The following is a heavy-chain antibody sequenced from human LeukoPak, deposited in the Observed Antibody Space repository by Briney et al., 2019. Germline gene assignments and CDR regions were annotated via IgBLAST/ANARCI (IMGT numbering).Heavy chain of an antibody. CDR3: ARDPGIRFSFDY. CDR2: INPSGGTT. D-gene: IGHD3-3*01. J-gene: IGHJ4*02. V-gene: IGHV1-46*01. Sequence: ASVKVSCKASGYTFTSYYMHWVRQAPGQGLEWMGIINPSGGTTSYAQKFQGRVTMTRDMSTSTVYMELSSLRSEDTAVYYCARDPGIRFSFDYWGQGTLVTVSS. CDR1: GYTFTSYY.